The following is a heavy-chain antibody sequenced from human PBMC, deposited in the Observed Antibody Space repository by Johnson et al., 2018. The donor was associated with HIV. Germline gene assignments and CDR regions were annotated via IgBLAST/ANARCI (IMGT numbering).Heavy chain of an antibody. CDR2: ISYDGRNK. Sequence: QVQLVESGGGLVKPGGSLRLSCAASGFTFSDYYMTWIRQAPGKGLEWVAVISYDGRNKYYADSVKGRFTISRDNSKNTLYLQMNSLRAGDTAVYYCARHKAVADAFDIWGQGTVVTVS. CDR3: ARHKAVADAFDI. J-gene: IGHJ3*02. CDR1: GFTFSDYY. D-gene: IGHD6-19*01. V-gene: IGHV3-30*14.